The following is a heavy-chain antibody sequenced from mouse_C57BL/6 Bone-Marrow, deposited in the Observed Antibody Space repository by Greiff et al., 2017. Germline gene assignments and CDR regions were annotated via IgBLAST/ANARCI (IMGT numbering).Heavy chain of an antibody. CDR1: GYTFTSYW. Sequence: QVQLQQPGAELVMPGASVKLSCKASGYTFTSYWMHWVKQRPGQGLEWIGEIDPSDSYTNYNQKFKGKSTLTVDKSSSTAYMQHSSLTSEDSAVYYCARGIYDGSSRYSKAMDYWGQGTSVTVSS. V-gene: IGHV1-69*01. CDR3: ARGIYDGSSRYSKAMDY. CDR2: IDPSDSYT. D-gene: IGHD1-1*01. J-gene: IGHJ4*01.